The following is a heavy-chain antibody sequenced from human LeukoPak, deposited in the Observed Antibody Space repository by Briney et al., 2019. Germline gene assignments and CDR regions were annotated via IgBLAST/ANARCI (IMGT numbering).Heavy chain of an antibody. D-gene: IGHD1-26*01. V-gene: IGHV1-69*13. Sequence: SVKVSCKASGGTFSSYAISWVRQAPGQGLEWMGGIITIFGTANFAQKFQGRVMITADESTSTAYMELSSLRSEDTAVYYCASGPGTPKGIDYWGQGTLVTVSS. J-gene: IGHJ4*02. CDR1: GGTFSSYA. CDR2: IITIFGTA. CDR3: ASGPGTPKGIDY.